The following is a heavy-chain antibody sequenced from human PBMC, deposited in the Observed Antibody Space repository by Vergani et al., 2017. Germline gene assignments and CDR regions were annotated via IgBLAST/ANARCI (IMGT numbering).Heavy chain of an antibody. V-gene: IGHV2-5*02. CDR1: GFSLSTSGVG. Sequence: QITLKESGPTLVKPPQTLTLTCTFSGFSLSTSGVGVCWIRQPPGKALEWLALIYWDDDKRYSPYLKSRLTITKDTSKNQVVRSMTNMDPVDTATYYCAHSYYDSSGYYYPDAFDIWGQGTMVTVSS. CDR3: AHSYYDSSGYYYPDAFDI. CDR2: IYWDDDK. J-gene: IGHJ3*02. D-gene: IGHD3-22*01.